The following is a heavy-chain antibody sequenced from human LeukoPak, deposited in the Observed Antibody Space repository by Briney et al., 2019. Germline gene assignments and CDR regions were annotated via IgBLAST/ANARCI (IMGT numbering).Heavy chain of an antibody. Sequence: ASVKVSCKASGYTFTGYYMHWVRQAPGQGLEWMGWINPNSGGTNYAQKFQGRVTMTRDTSISTAYMELSRLRSEDTAVYYCARVRCSSTSCRHDAFDIWGQGTMVTVSS. CDR1: GYTFTGYY. CDR3: ARVRCSSTSCRHDAFDI. V-gene: IGHV1-2*02. D-gene: IGHD2-2*01. J-gene: IGHJ3*02. CDR2: INPNSGGT.